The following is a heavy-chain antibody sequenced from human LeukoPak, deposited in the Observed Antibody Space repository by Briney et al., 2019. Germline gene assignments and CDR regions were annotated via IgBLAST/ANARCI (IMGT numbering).Heavy chain of an antibody. D-gene: IGHD2-2*01. J-gene: IGHJ4*02. CDR3: AKRIGSCNSISCLYFDH. CDR2: ITYDGKVQ. V-gene: IGHV3-30-3*02. Sequence: GGSLRLSCAASGFAFRTFSMHWVRQAPGKGLEWLAVITYDGKVQHYTDSVKGRFTVSRDNSKNTLYLQMNSLRDEDTAAYYCAKRIGSCNSISCLYFDHWGQGALVTVSS. CDR1: GFAFRTFS.